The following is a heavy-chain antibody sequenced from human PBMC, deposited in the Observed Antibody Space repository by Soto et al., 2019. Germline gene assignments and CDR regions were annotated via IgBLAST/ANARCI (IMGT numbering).Heavy chain of an antibody. J-gene: IGHJ6*02. CDR2: IKQDGSEK. CDR3: ARDRYSYYDFWSGSLPYYYFGMDV. CDR1: GFTFSSYW. Sequence: EVQLVESGGGLVQPGGSLRLSYAASGFTFSSYWMSWVRQAPGKGLEWVANIKQDGSEKYYVDSVKGRFTISRDNAKNSLSLQMNSLRAEDTAVYYCARDRYSYYDFWSGSLPYYYFGMDVWGQGTTVTVSS. D-gene: IGHD3-3*01. V-gene: IGHV3-7*01.